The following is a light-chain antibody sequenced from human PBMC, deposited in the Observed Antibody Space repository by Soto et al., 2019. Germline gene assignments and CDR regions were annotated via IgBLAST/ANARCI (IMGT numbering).Light chain of an antibody. V-gene: IGLV3-1*01. J-gene: IGLJ2*01. CDR1: KSGDKY. Sequence: SYELTQPPSMSVSPGQTATIACSGDKSGDKYVCWYQQKSGGSPILVIHQDTKRPSGIPERFSGSNSGSTATLTISGTQSIDEADYYCQAWDGGTVVFGGGTKVTVL. CDR3: QAWDGGTVV. CDR2: QDT.